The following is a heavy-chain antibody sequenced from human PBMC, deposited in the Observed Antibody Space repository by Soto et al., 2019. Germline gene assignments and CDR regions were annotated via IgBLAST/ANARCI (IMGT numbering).Heavy chain of an antibody. V-gene: IGHV1-18*01. CDR2: ISAYNGNT. D-gene: IGHD3-3*01. CDR3: ARDTIFGVVIILFDY. CDR1: GYTFTSYG. J-gene: IGHJ4*02. Sequence: ASVKVSCKASGYTFTSYGISWVRQAPGQGLEWMGWISAYNGNTNYAQKLQGRVTMTTDTSTSTAYMELRSLRSDDTAVYYCARDTIFGVVIILFDYWGQGTLVTVSS.